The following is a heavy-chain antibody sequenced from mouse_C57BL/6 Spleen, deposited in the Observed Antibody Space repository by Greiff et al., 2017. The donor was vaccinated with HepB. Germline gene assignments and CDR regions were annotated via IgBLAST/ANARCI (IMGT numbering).Heavy chain of an antibody. CDR1: GYTFTSYW. J-gene: IGHJ3*01. CDR2: IHPSDSDT. Sequence: QVQLQQPGAELVKPGASVKVSCKASGYTFTSYWMHWVKQRPGQGLEWIGRIHPSDSDTNYNQKFKGKATLTVDKSSSTAYMQLSSLTSEDSAVYYCAREEFYDGYYGGFAYWGQGALVTVSA. D-gene: IGHD2-3*01. V-gene: IGHV1-74*01. CDR3: AREEFYDGYYGGFAY.